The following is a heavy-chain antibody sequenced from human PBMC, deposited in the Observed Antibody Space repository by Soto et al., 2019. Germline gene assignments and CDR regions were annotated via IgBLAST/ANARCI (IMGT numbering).Heavy chain of an antibody. D-gene: IGHD6-19*01. CDR1: GGSISSHY. CDR3: AKELKPYNSGWYFALS. CDR2: IYLSGNT. V-gene: IGHV4-4*07. J-gene: IGHJ4*02. Sequence: XETLSLTCTVPGGSISSHYWSWIRQPAGKGLEWIGRIYLSGNTKINPSLKNRVTMSVDASKNQFSLNLKSVTAADTAVYYCAKELKPYNSGWYFALSGGQGTLVTVSS.